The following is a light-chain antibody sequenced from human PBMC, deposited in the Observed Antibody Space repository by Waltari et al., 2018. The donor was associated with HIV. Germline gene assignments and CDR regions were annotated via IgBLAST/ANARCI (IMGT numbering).Light chain of an antibody. CDR3: QQYNNWWT. J-gene: IGKJ1*01. CDR1: QTVGTN. CDR2: AAS. Sequence: IVMTQFPDSLAVFPGETATLSCRASQTVGTNLAWYQHKSGQGPRLLIYAASTRATGTPVRFSGSGSGTDFTLTITDLQSEDIAFYYCQQYNNWWTFGQGSKVE. V-gene: IGKV3-15*01.